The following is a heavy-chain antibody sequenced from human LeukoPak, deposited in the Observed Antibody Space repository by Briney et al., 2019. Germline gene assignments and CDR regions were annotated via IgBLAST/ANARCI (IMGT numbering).Heavy chain of an antibody. D-gene: IGHD4-11*01. CDR3: ARGIRPLWTVTSFDY. CDR2: IYYSGST. J-gene: IGHJ4*02. Sequence: PSETLSLTCTVSGGSISSGDYYWSWIRQPPGKGLEWIGYIYYSGSTYYNPSLKSRVTISVDTSKNQFSLKLSSVTAADTAVYYCARGIRPLWTVTSFDYWGQGTLVTVSS. CDR1: GGSISSGDYY. V-gene: IGHV4-30-4*08.